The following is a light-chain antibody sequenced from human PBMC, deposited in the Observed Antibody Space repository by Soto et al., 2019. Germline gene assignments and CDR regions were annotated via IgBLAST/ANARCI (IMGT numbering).Light chain of an antibody. CDR3: QQYNNWPPRT. V-gene: IGKV3-15*01. Sequence: EIVMTQSPATLSVSPGERATLSCRASQSVSSNLAWYQQKPGQAPRLLIYGASTRATGIPARFSGSGSGTAFTLTISSLQSEDFAVYYCQQYNNWPPRTFGQGTKLEIK. CDR2: GAS. J-gene: IGKJ2*01. CDR1: QSVSSN.